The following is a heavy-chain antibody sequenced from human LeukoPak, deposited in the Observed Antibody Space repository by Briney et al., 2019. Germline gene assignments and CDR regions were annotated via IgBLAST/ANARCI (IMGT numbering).Heavy chain of an antibody. CDR1: GGSFSGYY. CDR3: ARGRYCSGGSCLGGKWFDP. D-gene: IGHD2-15*01. CDR2: INHSGST. Sequence: SETLSLTCAVYGGSFSGYYWSWIRQPPGKGLEWIGEINHSGSTNYNPSLKNRVTISVDTSKNQFSLKLSSVTAADTAVYYCARGRYCSGGSCLGGKWFDPWGQGTLVTVSS. J-gene: IGHJ5*02. V-gene: IGHV4-34*01.